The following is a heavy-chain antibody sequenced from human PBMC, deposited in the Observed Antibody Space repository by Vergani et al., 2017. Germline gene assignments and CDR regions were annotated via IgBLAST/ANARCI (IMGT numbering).Heavy chain of an antibody. D-gene: IGHD2-2*01. CDR2: IIPIFGTA. Sequence: QVQLVQSGAEVKKPGSSVKVSCKAFGGTFSSYAISWVRQAPGQGLEWMGGIIPIFGTANYAQKFQGRVTITADESTSTAYMELSSLRSEDTAVYYCARGXFVVPAARGFWFDPWGQGTLVTVSS. CDR1: GGTFSSYA. CDR3: ARGXFVVPAARGFWFDP. V-gene: IGHV1-69*01. J-gene: IGHJ5*02.